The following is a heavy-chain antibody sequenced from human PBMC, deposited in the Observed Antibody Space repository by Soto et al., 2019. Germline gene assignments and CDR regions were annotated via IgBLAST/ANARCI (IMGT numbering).Heavy chain of an antibody. CDR1: GFTFDDYA. V-gene: IGHV3-9*01. Sequence: GGSLRLSCAASGFTFDDYAMHWVRQAPGKCLEWVSGISWNSGSIGYADSVKGRFTISRDNAKNSLYLQMNSLRAEDTALYYCAKDMVVVAAKVLNGMDVWGQGXTVTVYS. D-gene: IGHD2-15*01. CDR2: ISWNSGSI. J-gene: IGHJ6*02. CDR3: AKDMVVVAAKVLNGMDV.